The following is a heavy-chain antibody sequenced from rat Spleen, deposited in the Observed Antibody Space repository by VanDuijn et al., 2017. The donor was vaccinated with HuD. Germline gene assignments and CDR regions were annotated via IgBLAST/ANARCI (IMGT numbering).Heavy chain of an antibody. CDR2: ISYSGST. CDR3: ARFAMGITKLFDY. J-gene: IGHJ2*01. V-gene: IGHV3-1*01. CDR1: GYSITSIY. D-gene: IGHD1-9*01. Sequence: EVQLQESGPGLVKPSQSLSLTCSVTGYSITSIYWGWIRKFPGNKMEWMGYISYSGSTSYNPSLKSRISISRVTSKNQFFLQLNSVTTEDTATYYCARFAMGITKLFDYWGQGIMVTVSS.